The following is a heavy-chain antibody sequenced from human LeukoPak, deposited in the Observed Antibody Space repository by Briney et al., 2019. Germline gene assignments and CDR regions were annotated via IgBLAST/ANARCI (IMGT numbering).Heavy chain of an antibody. D-gene: IGHD1-26*01. CDR2: ISGSGGST. CDR3: ARQSFAPFQVGPETPIES. CDR1: GFTFSSYA. Sequence: GGSLRLSCSASGFTFSSYAMSWVRQAPGKGLEWVSAISGSGGSTYYADSVKGRFTISRDNSKNTLYLQMNSLRAEDTAVYYCARQSFAPFQVGPETPIESWGQGTLVTVSS. J-gene: IGHJ4*02. V-gene: IGHV3-23*01.